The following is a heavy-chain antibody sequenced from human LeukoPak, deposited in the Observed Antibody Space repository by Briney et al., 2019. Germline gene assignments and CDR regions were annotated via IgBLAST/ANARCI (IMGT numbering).Heavy chain of an antibody. Sequence: GGSLRLSCAASGYTFSSYEMNWVRQAPGKGREWVSYISSSGSAIYYADSVKGRFTISRDNAKNSVFLQMNSLRAEDTAVYYCATFSVGATTYFFDYWGQGTLVTVSS. J-gene: IGHJ4*02. CDR1: GYTFSSYE. CDR2: ISSSGSAI. CDR3: ATFSVGATTYFFDY. V-gene: IGHV3-48*03. D-gene: IGHD1-26*01.